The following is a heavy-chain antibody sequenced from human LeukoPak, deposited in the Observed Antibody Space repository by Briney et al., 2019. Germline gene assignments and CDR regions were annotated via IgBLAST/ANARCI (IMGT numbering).Heavy chain of an antibody. Sequence: PGGSLRLSCAASGFTFSSYGMPWVRQAPGKGLEWVAVIWYDGSNKYYADSVKGRFTISRDNSKNTLYLQMNSLRAEDAAVYYCARDHYYGSGQYYYYYYGVDVWGQGTTVTVSS. CDR1: GFTFSSYG. CDR3: ARDHYYGSGQYYYYYYGVDV. D-gene: IGHD3-10*01. J-gene: IGHJ6*02. CDR2: IWYDGSNK. V-gene: IGHV3-33*01.